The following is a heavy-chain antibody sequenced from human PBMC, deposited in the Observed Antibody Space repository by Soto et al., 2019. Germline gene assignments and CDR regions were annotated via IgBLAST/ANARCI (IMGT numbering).Heavy chain of an antibody. CDR2: IIPIFGTA. CDR1: GGTFSSYA. D-gene: IGHD6-13*01. V-gene: IGHV1-69*13. Sequence: SVKFSCQASGGTFSSYAISWVRQAPGQGLEWMGGIIPIFGTANYAQKFQGRVTITADESTSTAYMELSSLRSEDTAVYYCARSTVSSSSVDYWGQGTLVTFSS. J-gene: IGHJ4*02. CDR3: ARSTVSSSSVDY.